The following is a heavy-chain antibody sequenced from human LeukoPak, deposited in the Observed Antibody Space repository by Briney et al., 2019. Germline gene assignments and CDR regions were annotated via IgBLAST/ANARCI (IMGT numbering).Heavy chain of an antibody. CDR1: GGSISSYY. CDR3: ARDLNVAVAGPIFDS. Sequence: SGTLSLTCTISGGSISSYYWSWIRQPAGKGLEWIGRTYTTGSTNYNPSLTSRVTMSADTSKNQFSLKLSSVTAADTAVYYCARDLNVAVAGPIFDSWGQGALVTVSS. J-gene: IGHJ4*02. CDR2: TYTTGST. V-gene: IGHV4-4*07. D-gene: IGHD6-19*01.